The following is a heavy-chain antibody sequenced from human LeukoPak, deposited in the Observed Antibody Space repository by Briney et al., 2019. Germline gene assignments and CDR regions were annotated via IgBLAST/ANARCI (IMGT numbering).Heavy chain of an antibody. CDR2: INTNTGNP. V-gene: IGHV7-4-1*02. Sequence: GASVKVSCKASGYTFTSYAMNWVRQAPGQGLEWMGWINTNTGNPTYAQGFTGRFVFSLDTSVSTAYLQISSLKAEDTAVYYCARETYRDYVWGSQSGYWGQGTLVTVSS. CDR3: ARETYRDYVWGSQSGY. J-gene: IGHJ4*02. CDR1: GYTFTSYA. D-gene: IGHD3-16*01.